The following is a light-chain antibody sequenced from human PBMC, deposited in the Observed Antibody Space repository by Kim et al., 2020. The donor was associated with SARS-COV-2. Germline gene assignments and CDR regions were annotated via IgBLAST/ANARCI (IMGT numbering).Light chain of an antibody. CDR2: DAA. Sequence: GESATLSGTASDNVDISLAWYQQTPGQPPRLLIYDAAVRAAGTPDRFSGSGSGTDFTLTIGSLAPEDFAVYYCQQRGSWPPALTFGGGTKVDIK. J-gene: IGKJ4*01. CDR1: DNVDIS. V-gene: IGKV3-11*01. CDR3: QQRGSWPPALT.